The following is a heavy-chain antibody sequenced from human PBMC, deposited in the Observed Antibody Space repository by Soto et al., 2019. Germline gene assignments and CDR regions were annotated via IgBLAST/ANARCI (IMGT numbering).Heavy chain of an antibody. V-gene: IGHV1-18*01. CDR1: GYTFTSYA. CDR2: ISAYNGNT. Sequence: ASVKVSCKASGYTFTSYAMHWVRQAPGQRLEWMGWISAYNGNTNYAQKLQGRVTMTTDTSTSTAYMELRSLRSDDTAVYYCARVRAFVGRYYYYGMDVWGQGTTVTVSS. D-gene: IGHD3-16*01. CDR3: ARVRAFVGRYYYYGMDV. J-gene: IGHJ6*02.